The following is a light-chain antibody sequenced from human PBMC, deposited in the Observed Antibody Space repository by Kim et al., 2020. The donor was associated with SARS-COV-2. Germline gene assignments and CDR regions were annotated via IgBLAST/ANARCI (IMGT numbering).Light chain of an antibody. CDR2: NND. J-gene: IGLJ3*02. V-gene: IGLV1-47*01. CDR1: TSNIRAKS. CDR3: STWDVSGAGRL. Sequence: QSVLTQPPSASGSPGQTVTISCSGGTSNIRAKSVFWYQQFPGAAPKLLIYNNDERPSWVPDRFSGSKSGTSASLAISGLRSDDEADYYCSTWDVSGAGRLFGGGTQLTVL.